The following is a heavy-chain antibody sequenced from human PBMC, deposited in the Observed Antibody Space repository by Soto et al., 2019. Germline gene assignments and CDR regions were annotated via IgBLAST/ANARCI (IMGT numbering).Heavy chain of an antibody. V-gene: IGHV3-30*18. J-gene: IGHJ6*02. CDR3: VKDGSSGWPYFDDMDV. Sequence: VGSLRLSCAASGFTFSSYGMHWVRQAPGKGLEWVAVILYDGSKKYYADSVKGRFTTSRDNSKNTLYLQMSSLRAEDTALYYCVKDGSSGWPYFDDMDVWGQGTTVTVSS. D-gene: IGHD6-19*01. CDR2: ILYDGSKK. CDR1: GFTFSSYG.